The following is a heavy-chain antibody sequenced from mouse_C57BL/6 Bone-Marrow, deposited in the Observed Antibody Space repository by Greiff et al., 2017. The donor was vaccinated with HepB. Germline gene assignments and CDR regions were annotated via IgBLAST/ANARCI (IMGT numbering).Heavy chain of an antibody. CDR1: GFTFSSYA. CDR2: ISSGGDYI. CDR3: TRGATDFDY. J-gene: IGHJ2*01. D-gene: IGHD3-1*01. V-gene: IGHV5-9-1*02. Sequence: EVHLVESGEGLVKPGGSLKLSCAASGFTFSSYAMPWVRQTPEKRLEWVAYISSGGDYIYYADTVKGRFTISRDNARNTLYLQMSSLKSEDTAMYYCTRGATDFDYWGQGTTLTVSS.